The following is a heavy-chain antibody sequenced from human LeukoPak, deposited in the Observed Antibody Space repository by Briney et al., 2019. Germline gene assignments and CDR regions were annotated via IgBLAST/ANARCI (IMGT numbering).Heavy chain of an antibody. CDR3: ARVNGYYDSSGYWPYYGMDV. V-gene: IGHV4-34*01. J-gene: IGHJ6*02. D-gene: IGHD3-22*01. Sequence: SETLSLTCAVYGGSFSGYYWSWLRQPPGKGLEWIGEINHSGSTNYNPSLKSRVTISVDTSRNQFSLKLSSVTAADTAVYYCARVNGYYDSSGYWPYYGMDVWGQGTTVTVSS. CDR1: GGSFSGYY. CDR2: INHSGST.